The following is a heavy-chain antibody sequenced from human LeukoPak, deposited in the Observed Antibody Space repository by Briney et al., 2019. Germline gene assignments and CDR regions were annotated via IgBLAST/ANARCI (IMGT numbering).Heavy chain of an antibody. CDR3: ARYGIGTLGDAFDI. J-gene: IGHJ3*02. D-gene: IGHD7-27*01. CDR2: IYYSGST. CDR1: GGSISSYY. Sequence: PSETLSLTCTVSGGSISSYYWSWIRQPPGKGLEWIGYIYYSGSTNYNPSLKSRVTISVDTSKNQFSLKLSSVTAADTAVYYCARYGIGTLGDAFDIWGQGTMVTVSS. V-gene: IGHV4-59*01.